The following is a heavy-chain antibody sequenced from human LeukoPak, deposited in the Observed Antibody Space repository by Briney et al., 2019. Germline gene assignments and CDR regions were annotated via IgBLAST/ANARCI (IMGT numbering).Heavy chain of an antibody. CDR3: ARGIAAFGGVIVPHPFDY. D-gene: IGHD3-16*02. Sequence: PSETLSLTCAVYGGSFSGYYWSWIRQPPGKGLEWIGEINHSGSTNYNPSLKSRVTISVDTSKNQFSLKLSSVTAADTAVYYCARGIAAFGGVIVPHPFDYWGQGTLVTVSS. CDR1: GGSFSGYY. J-gene: IGHJ4*02. V-gene: IGHV4-34*01. CDR2: INHSGST.